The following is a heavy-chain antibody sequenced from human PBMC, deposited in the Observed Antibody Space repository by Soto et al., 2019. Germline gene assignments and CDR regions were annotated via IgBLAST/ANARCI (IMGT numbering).Heavy chain of an antibody. CDR3: AREGVGAPPVDY. J-gene: IGHJ4*02. D-gene: IGHD1-26*01. CDR1: GGTFSNYT. V-gene: IGHV1-69*08. CDR2: IIPILGIA. Sequence: QVQLVQSGAEVKKPGSSVKVSCKASGGTFSNYTISWVRQAPGQGLEWMGRIIPILGIANYAQKFQGRVTITADKSTSTAYMERSSLRSEDTGVYYCAREGVGAPPVDYWGQGTLVTVSS.